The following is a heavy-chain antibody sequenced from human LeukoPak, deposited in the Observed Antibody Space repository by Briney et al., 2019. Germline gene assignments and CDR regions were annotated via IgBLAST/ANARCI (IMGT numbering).Heavy chain of an antibody. CDR3: ARLCGELLLAYFDS. D-gene: IGHD1-7*01. V-gene: IGHV5-51*01. J-gene: IGHJ4*02. CDR1: GYKFSTYW. Sequence: GESLKISCQGSGYKFSTYWIGWVRQMPGKGLEWMGIIYPADSDTRYSPSFQGQVTISVDKSINTAYLQWTSLKASDTAMYYCARLCGELLLAYFDSWGQGTLVTVSS. CDR2: IYPADSDT.